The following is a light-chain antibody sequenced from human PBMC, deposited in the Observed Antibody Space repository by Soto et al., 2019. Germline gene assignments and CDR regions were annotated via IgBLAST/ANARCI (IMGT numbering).Light chain of an antibody. V-gene: IGKV3-15*01. CDR2: GAS. Sequence: SPATLSVSPGERATLSCRASQSLRSDLAWYQQKPGQARRLLIYGASTRATDIPARFSGSGSGTEFTLTISSLQSEDFAVYYCQQYDNWPPTFGQGTRLEIK. CDR1: QSLRSD. CDR3: QQYDNWPPT. J-gene: IGKJ5*01.